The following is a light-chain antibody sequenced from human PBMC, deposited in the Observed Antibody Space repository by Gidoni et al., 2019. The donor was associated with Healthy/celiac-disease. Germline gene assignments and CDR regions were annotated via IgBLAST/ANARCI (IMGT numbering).Light chain of an antibody. CDR1: QSISSY. Sequence: DIQMTQSPSSLSASVGDRVTITCRASQSISSYLNWYQQKPGKAPKLLIYSASSLQSGVPSRFSGSGSGTDFTLTISSLQPEDFATYYCQHSYSTPPTCTFGQGTKVEIK. J-gene: IGKJ1*01. V-gene: IGKV1-39*01. CDR3: QHSYSTPPTCT. CDR2: SAS.